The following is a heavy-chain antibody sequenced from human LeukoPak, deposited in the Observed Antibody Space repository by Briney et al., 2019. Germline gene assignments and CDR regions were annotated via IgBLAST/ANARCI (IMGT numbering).Heavy chain of an antibody. V-gene: IGHV3-30*18. CDR3: AKDPLWFGELLGNWFDP. D-gene: IGHD3-10*01. Sequence: PGRSLRLSCAASGFTFSSYGMHWVRQAPGKGLEWVAVISYDGSNKYYADSVKGRFTISRDNSKNTLYLQMNSLRAEDTAVYYCAKDPLWFGELLGNWFDPWGQGTLVTVSS. J-gene: IGHJ5*02. CDR1: GFTFSSYG. CDR2: ISYDGSNK.